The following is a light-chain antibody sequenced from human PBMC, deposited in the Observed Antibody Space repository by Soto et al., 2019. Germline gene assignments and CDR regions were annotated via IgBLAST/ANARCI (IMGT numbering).Light chain of an antibody. CDR1: QSVSSN. J-gene: IGKJ1*01. CDR3: QQYNNWPET. CDR2: GAS. Sequence: EIVMTQSPATLSVSPGERATLSCRASQSVSSNLAWYQQKPGQAPRLLIYGASTRATGIPARFGGSGSGTEFTLTISSLQSEDFAVYYCQQYNNWPETSGQGTKVDIK. V-gene: IGKV3-15*01.